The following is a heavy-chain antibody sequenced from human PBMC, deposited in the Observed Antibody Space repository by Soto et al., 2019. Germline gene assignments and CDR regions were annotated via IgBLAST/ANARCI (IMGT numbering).Heavy chain of an antibody. CDR2: IIPIFGTT. Sequence: QVQLVQSGAEVKKPGSSVKVSCKASGGTFSNYALSWVRQAPGQGLEWMGDIIPIFGTTNNAQKFQGRVTITADEAKSTAYMVLSSLRSEYTAVYYCASRGVRDYYDTSGYGWGQGTLVTVSS. D-gene: IGHD3-22*01. CDR1: GGTFSNYA. V-gene: IGHV1-69*12. CDR3: ASRGVRDYYDTSGYG. J-gene: IGHJ1*01.